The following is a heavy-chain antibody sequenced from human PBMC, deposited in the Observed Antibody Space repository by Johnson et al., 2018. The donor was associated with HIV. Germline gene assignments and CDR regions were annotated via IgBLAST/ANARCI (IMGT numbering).Heavy chain of an antibody. Sequence: VHLVESGGGLVQPGGSLRLSCTASGFTFDDYGMSWVRQAPGKGLEWVSGINWNGGSTGYADSVKGRFTISRDNAKNSLYLQMNSLRAEDTALYYCARDLKSYYDSSGYFDAFDSWGQGTMVTVSS. V-gene: IGHV3-20*04. CDR1: GFTFDDYG. J-gene: IGHJ3*02. D-gene: IGHD3-22*01. CDR3: ARDLKSYYDSSGYFDAFDS. CDR2: INWNGGST.